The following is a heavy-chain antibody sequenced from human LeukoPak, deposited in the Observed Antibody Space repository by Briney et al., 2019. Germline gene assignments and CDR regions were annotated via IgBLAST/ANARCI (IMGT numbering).Heavy chain of an antibody. D-gene: IGHD1-20*01. J-gene: IGHJ4*02. Sequence: PGGSLTLSCAASGFTFTCCWMSWVRQTPGKGLEWVASIKQDGREKFYADSVKGRFTISRDSAQNSLYLQVNSLRAEDTAVYYCARVPGITRYFDSWGQGILVTVSS. CDR2: IKQDGREK. CDR3: ARVPGITRYFDS. V-gene: IGHV3-7*01. CDR1: GFTFTCCW.